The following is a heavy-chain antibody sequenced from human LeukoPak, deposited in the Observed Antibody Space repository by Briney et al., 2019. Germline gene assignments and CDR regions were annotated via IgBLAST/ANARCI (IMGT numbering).Heavy chain of an antibody. CDR3: AKTLSGSYSYGMDV. CDR1: GFTFSSYA. Sequence: PGGSLRLSCAASGFTFSSYAMSWVRQAPGKGLEWVSSISVSGGSTYYADSVKSRFTISRDNSKNTLYLQMNSLRAEDTAVYYCAKTLSGSYSYGMDVWGQGTTVTVSS. V-gene: IGHV3-23*01. D-gene: IGHD1-26*01. J-gene: IGHJ6*02. CDR2: ISVSGGST.